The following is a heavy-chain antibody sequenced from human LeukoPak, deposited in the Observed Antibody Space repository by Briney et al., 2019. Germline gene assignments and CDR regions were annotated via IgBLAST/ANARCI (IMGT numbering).Heavy chain of an antibody. V-gene: IGHV3-48*03. Sequence: PGGSLRLSCAASGFTFSSHGMNWVRQAPGKGLEWASGISPNGVITYYADSVKGRFTISRDNAKNLLYLQMDSLRVEDTAIYYCARDPRTVRIWGQGTLVTVSS. D-gene: IGHD1-1*01. CDR2: ISPNGVIT. CDR3: ARDPRTVRI. J-gene: IGHJ4*02. CDR1: GFTFSSHG.